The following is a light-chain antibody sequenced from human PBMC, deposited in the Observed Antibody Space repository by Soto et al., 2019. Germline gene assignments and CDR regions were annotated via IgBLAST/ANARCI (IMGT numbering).Light chain of an antibody. CDR2: DAS. Sequence: DIQMTQSPSSLSAPVGDRVTITCRASQSISSWLAWYQQKPGKAPNLLIHDASSLERGVPSRFSGSGSGTEFTLTISSLQPEDFATYYCQQYNSFPRTFGQGTKVDI. J-gene: IGKJ1*01. CDR1: QSISSW. V-gene: IGKV1-5*01. CDR3: QQYNSFPRT.